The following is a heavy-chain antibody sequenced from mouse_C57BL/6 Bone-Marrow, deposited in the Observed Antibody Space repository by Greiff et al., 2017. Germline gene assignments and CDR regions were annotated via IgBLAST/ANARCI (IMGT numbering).Heavy chain of an antibody. D-gene: IGHD2-2*01. CDR3: ARESVWLDYFDY. CDR2: IYPGSGST. J-gene: IGHJ2*01. V-gene: IGHV1-55*01. CDR1: GYTFPSSW. Sequence: QVQLQQPGAELVKPGASVKMSCKASGYTFPSSWITWVKQRPGQGLAWIGDIYPGSGSTNYNEKFKSKATLSVDTSSSAAYMQLSSLTSEDSAVYYCARESVWLDYFDYWGQGTTLTVSS.